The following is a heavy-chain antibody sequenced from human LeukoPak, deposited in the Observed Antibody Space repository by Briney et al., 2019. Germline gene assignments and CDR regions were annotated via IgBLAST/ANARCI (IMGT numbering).Heavy chain of an antibody. J-gene: IGHJ6*02. V-gene: IGHV3-23*01. CDR1: GFTFSSYA. CDR3: AKDLGVRGVNYYYYYGMDV. D-gene: IGHD3-10*01. Sequence: GGSLRLSCAASGFTFSSYAMSWVRQAPGKGLEWVSAISGSGGSTYYADSVKGRFTISRDNSKNTLYLQMNSLRAEDTAVYYCAKDLGVRGVNYYYYYGMDVWGQGTTVTVSS. CDR2: ISGSGGST.